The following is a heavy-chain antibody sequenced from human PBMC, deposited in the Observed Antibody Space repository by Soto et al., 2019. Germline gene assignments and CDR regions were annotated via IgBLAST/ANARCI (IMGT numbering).Heavy chain of an antibody. V-gene: IGHV1-46*01. CDR2: IDPSGGST. CDR1: GYTFTASY. Sequence: ASVKVSCKASGYTFTASYMHWVRQAPGQGLEWMGIIDPSGGSTSYSQKFQGRVTMTMDTSTSTVYMELNSLRSEDTAVFYCARDSGHYYRSDAFDKWGQGTMVTVSS. J-gene: IGHJ3*02. D-gene: IGHD1-26*01. CDR3: ARDSGHYYRSDAFDK.